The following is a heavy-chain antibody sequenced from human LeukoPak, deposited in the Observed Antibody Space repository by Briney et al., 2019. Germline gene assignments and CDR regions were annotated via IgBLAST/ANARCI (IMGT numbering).Heavy chain of an antibody. J-gene: IGHJ6*02. CDR1: GYTFTSYD. V-gene: IGHV1-46*01. CDR2: INPSGGST. Sequence: GASVKVSCKASGYTFTSYDINWVRQAPGQGLEWMGIINPSGGSTSYAQKFQGRVTMTRDTSTSTVYMELSSLRSEDTAVYYCARALPRYCSSTSCYLYYYYYGMDVWGQGTTVTVSS. D-gene: IGHD2-2*01. CDR3: ARALPRYCSSTSCYLYYYYYGMDV.